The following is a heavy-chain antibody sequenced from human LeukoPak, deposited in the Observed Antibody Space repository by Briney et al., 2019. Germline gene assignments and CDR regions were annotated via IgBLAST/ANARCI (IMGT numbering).Heavy chain of an antibody. Sequence: GGSLRLSCAVSGFIFSSYGMSWVRQAPGMGLEWVSAIADGGETTYYADSVKGRFTISRDYSKNTLYLQMNSLRAEDTAVYYCARKAARTGGYDYWGQGILATVSS. V-gene: IGHV3-23*01. CDR1: GFIFSSYG. J-gene: IGHJ4*02. CDR3: ARKAARTGGYDY. D-gene: IGHD2-8*02. CDR2: IADGGETT.